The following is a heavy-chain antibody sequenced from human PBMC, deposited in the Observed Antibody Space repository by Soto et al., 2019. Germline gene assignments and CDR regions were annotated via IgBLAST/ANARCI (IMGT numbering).Heavy chain of an antibody. Sequence: AGSMRLSCAASGFTFSIYAMHWVCQAPGKGLEWVAVISYDGSNKYYADSVKGRFTISRDNSKNTLYLQMNSLRAEDTAVYYCASRSSSPGYYYGMDVWGQGTTVTVSS. J-gene: IGHJ6*02. CDR2: ISYDGSNK. CDR3: ASRSSSPGYYYGMDV. V-gene: IGHV3-30-3*01. CDR1: GFTFSIYA. D-gene: IGHD6-6*01.